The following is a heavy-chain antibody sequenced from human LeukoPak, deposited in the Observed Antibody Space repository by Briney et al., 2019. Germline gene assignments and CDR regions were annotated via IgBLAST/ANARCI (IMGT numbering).Heavy chain of an antibody. CDR2: INPNSGGT. CDR1: GYTFTGYY. CDR3: ASPPHLHSSHLDY. D-gene: IGHD6-13*01. V-gene: IGHV1-2*02. Sequence: GASVKVSCKASGYTFTGYYMHWVRQAPGQGLEWMGWINPNSGGTNYAQKFQGRVTMTRDTSISTAYMELSRLRSDDTAVYYCASPPHLHSSHLDYWGQGTLVTVSS. J-gene: IGHJ4*02.